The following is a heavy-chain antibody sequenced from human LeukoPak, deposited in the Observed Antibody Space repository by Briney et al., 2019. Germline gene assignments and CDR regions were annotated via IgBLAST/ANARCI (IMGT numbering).Heavy chain of an antibody. Sequence: GGSLRLSCAASGFTFSNYAMSWVRQAPGKGLEWVSSISSSSSYIYYADSVKGRFTISRDNAKNSLYLQMNSLRAEDTAVYYCARVRGIQLWLRAFDIWGQGTMVTVSS. V-gene: IGHV3-21*01. CDR3: ARVRGIQLWLRAFDI. D-gene: IGHD5-18*01. CDR1: GFTFSNYA. J-gene: IGHJ3*02. CDR2: ISSSSSYI.